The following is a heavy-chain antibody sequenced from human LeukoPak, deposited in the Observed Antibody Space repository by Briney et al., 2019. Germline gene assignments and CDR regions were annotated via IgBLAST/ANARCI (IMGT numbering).Heavy chain of an antibody. CDR2: ISAYNGNT. J-gene: IGHJ4*02. CDR1: GYTFTSYG. CDR3: ARGSWGYYYDSSGYLGGDY. V-gene: IGHV1-18*01. Sequence: ASVKVSCKASGYTFTSYGISWVRQAPGQGLEWMGWISAYNGNTNYAQKLQGRVTMTTDTSTSTAYMELRSLRSDDTAVYYCARGSWGYYYDSSGYLGGDYWGQGTLVTVSS. D-gene: IGHD3-22*01.